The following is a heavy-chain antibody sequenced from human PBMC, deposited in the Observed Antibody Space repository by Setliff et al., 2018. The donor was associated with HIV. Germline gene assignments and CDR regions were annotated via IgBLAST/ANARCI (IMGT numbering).Heavy chain of an antibody. V-gene: IGHV3-21*01. D-gene: IGHD3-22*01. CDR2: ISSSSSYT. CDR1: GFTFSSYS. J-gene: IGHJ3*02. CDR3: AKPPPQPTYYYDSSGHAFDI. Sequence: GGSLRLSCAASGFTFSSYSMNWVRQAPGKGLEWVSYISSSSSYTHYADSVKGRFTISRDNVKNSLYLQMNSLRAEDTAVYYCAKPPPQPTYYYDSSGHAFDIWGQGTMVTVSS.